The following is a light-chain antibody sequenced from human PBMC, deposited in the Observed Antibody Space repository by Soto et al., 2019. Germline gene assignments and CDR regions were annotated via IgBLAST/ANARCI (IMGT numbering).Light chain of an antibody. CDR3: QQYHNLWT. V-gene: IGKV3-20*01. J-gene: IGKJ1*01. CDR1: RSVSNNY. Sequence: EIVLTQSPGTLSLSPGERATLPCRASRSVSNNYLAWYQQKPGQAPRLLIYGASNRATGIPARFSGSGSGTEFTLTITSLQSEDFALYYCQQYHNLWTFGQGTKVDIK. CDR2: GAS.